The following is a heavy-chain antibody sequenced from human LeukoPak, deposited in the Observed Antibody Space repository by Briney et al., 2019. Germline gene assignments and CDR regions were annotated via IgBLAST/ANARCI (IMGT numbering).Heavy chain of an antibody. D-gene: IGHD2-15*01. V-gene: IGHV1-69*05. Sequence: SVKVSCKASGGTFSSYAISWVRQAPGQGLEWMGRIIPIFGTANYAQKFQGRVTITTDESTSTAYMEVSSLRSEDTAVYYCARDQCSGGSCYVDYWGQGTLVTVSS. CDR3: ARDQCSGGSCYVDY. CDR2: IIPIFGTA. J-gene: IGHJ4*02. CDR1: GGTFSSYA.